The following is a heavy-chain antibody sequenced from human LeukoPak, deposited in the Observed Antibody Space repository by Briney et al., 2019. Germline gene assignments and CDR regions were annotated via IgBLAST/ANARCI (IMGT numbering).Heavy chain of an antibody. D-gene: IGHD3-10*01. CDR3: AKDPTYYYGSGEDDY. Sequence: GGSLRLSCAASGFIFNTYDMNWVRQAPGKGLEWVSSISGSGGTTYSADSVKGRFTISRDNSKNTLYLQMNSLRAEDTAVYYCAKDPTYYYGSGEDDYWGQGSLVTVSS. V-gene: IGHV3-23*01. CDR1: GFIFNTYD. J-gene: IGHJ4*02. CDR2: ISGSGGTT.